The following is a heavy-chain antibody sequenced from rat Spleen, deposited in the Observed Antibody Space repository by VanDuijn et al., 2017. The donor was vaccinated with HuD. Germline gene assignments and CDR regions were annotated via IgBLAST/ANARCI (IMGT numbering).Heavy chain of an antibody. V-gene: IGHV3-1*01. J-gene: IGHJ4*01. CDR1: GYSITSNY. CDR3: ARYGTYYYLMDA. Sequence: EVQLQESGPGLVKPSQSLSLTCSVTGYSITSNYWAWIRKFPGNKMEWMGYISYSGSTSYNPSLKSRISITRDTSKNQFFLQLNSVTTEDTATYYCARYGTYYYLMDAWGQGASVTVSS. CDR2: ISYSGST. D-gene: IGHD1-5*01.